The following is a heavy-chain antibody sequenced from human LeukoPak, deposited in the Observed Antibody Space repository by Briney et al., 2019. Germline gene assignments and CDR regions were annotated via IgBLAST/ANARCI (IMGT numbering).Heavy chain of an antibody. J-gene: IGHJ4*02. CDR2: INHSGST. V-gene: IGHV4-34*01. CDR3: ARATARGITIFGVVIARALYYFDY. CDR1: GGSFSGYY. D-gene: IGHD3-3*01. Sequence: PSETLSLTFAVYGGSFSGYYWSWIRQPPGKGLEWIGEINHSGSTNYNPSLKSRVTISVDTSKNQFSLKLSSVTAADTAVYYCARATARGITIFGVVIARALYYFDYWGQGTLVTVSS.